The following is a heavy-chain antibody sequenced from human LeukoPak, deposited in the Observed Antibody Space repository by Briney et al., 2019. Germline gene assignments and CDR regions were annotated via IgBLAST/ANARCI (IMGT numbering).Heavy chain of an antibody. CDR2: IYHSGST. J-gene: IGHJ4*02. V-gene: IGHV4-4*09. CDR1: GGSISRYY. CDR3: ATLTTVVTAYYFDY. D-gene: IGHD4-23*01. Sequence: SETLSLTCTVSGGSISRYYWSWIRQPPGKGLEWIGYIYHSGSTDYNPSLKSRVTISVDTSKSQFSLKLTSVTAADTAVYYCATLTTVVTAYYFDYWAREPWSPSPQ.